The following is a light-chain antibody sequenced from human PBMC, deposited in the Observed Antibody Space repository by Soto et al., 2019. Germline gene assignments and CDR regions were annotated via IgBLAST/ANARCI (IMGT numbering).Light chain of an antibody. CDR2: DAS. CDR1: QGISSA. J-gene: IGKJ4*01. Sequence: AIQLTQSPSSLSASVGDRVTITCRASQGISSALAWYQQKSGKAPKLLIYDASSLESGVPSRFSGSGSGTDFTLTISSLQPEDFATYYGQQFNSYPLTFGGGTKAEIK. CDR3: QQFNSYPLT. V-gene: IGKV1-13*02.